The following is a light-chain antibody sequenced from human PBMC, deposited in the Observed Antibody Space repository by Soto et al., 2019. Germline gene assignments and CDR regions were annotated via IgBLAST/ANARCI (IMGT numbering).Light chain of an antibody. V-gene: IGKV3-20*01. CDR3: QQYGRSPRT. CDR2: GAS. J-gene: IGKJ1*01. Sequence: ETVMTQSPATLSVSPGERVTLSCRASEGVGSSLAWYQQKPGQAPRLLIYGASSRATGIPDRFSGSGSGTDFILTISRLEPDDFAVYYCQQYGRSPRTFGQGTKVDIK. CDR1: EGVGSS.